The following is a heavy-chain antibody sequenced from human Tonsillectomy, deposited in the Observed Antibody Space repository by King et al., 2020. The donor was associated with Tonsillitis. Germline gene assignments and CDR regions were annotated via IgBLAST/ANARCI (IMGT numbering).Heavy chain of an antibody. CDR2: IIPIFGTV. CDR1: GGTFSSYA. V-gene: IGHV1-69*01. CDR3: ARRVNIALPVWDV. Sequence: VQLVQSGAEVKKPGSSVKVSCKASGGTFSSYAINWVRQAPGQGLEWMGGIIPIFGTVNYAQKFQGRVTITAAESTSTAYMEMSSLRSEDTAVYYCARRVNIALPVWDVWGQGTTVTVSS. J-gene: IGHJ6*02. D-gene: IGHD3-3*01.